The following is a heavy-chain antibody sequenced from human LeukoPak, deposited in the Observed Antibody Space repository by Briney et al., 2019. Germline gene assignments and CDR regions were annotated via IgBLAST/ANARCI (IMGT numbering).Heavy chain of an antibody. CDR2: IYHSGST. CDR1: GGSISSGGYS. Sequence: SETLSLTCAVSGGSISSGGYSWSWIRQPPGKGLEWIGYIYHSGSTNYNPSLKSRVIISVDTSKKQFSLKLSSVTAADTAVYYCARAHYDSSGYYVSDYFDYWGQGTLVTVSS. J-gene: IGHJ4*02. CDR3: ARAHYDSSGYYVSDYFDY. D-gene: IGHD3-22*01. V-gene: IGHV4-30-2*01.